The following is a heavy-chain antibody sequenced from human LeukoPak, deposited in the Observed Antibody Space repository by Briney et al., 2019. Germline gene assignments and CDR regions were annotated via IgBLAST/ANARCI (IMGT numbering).Heavy chain of an antibody. D-gene: IGHD6-19*01. CDR3: AKARPRIAVAGYFDY. J-gene: IGHJ4*02. V-gene: IGHV3-30*18. Sequence: GGSLRLSCAASGFTFSSYGMHWVRQAPGKGLEWVAVISYDGSNKYYADFVKGRFTISRDNSKNTLYLQMNSLRAEDTAVYYCAKARPRIAVAGYFDYWGQGTLVTVSS. CDR1: GFTFSSYG. CDR2: ISYDGSNK.